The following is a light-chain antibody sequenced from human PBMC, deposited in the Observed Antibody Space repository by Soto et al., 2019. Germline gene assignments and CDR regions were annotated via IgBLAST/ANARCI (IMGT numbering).Light chain of an antibody. CDR3: QKFHTAPLT. J-gene: IGKJ5*01. V-gene: IGKV1-27*01. CDR1: QDISVY. Sequence: DIQMTQSPSSLSASVGDRVTITCRASQDISVYLAWYQQKPGKVPKLLIYSASTLQSGVPSRFSGSGSGTDFTLTISSLQPEDVATDFCQKFHTAPLTFGQGTRLEIK. CDR2: SAS.